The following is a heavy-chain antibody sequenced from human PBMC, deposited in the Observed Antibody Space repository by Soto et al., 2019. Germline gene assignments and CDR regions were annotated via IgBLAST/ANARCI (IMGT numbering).Heavy chain of an antibody. CDR3: ARLVDTSLLS. CDR2: IDPYDSST. D-gene: IGHD2-8*02. J-gene: IGHJ3*01. CDR1: GYNFTNDW. V-gene: IGHV5-10-1*03. Sequence: EVQLGQSGAGVKKPGESLRISCQGSGYNFTNDWISWVRQMPGKGLEWVGRIDPYDSSTDYSPSFQGHVTMSVDKSIDTAYLHWSSLKASDTAMFYCARLVDTSLLSWGQGTMVTVSS.